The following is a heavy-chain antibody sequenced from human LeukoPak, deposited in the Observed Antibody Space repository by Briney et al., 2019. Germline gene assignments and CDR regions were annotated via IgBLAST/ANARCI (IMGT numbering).Heavy chain of an antibody. CDR2: ISGSGDST. CDR1: GFTFSSYA. Sequence: PGGSLRLSCAASGFTFSSYAMSWVRQAPGKGLEWVSGISGSGDSTYYADSVKGRFTISRDRSKKTLYLQMNSLRAEDTAVYYCAKSDGSTTNFEYWGQGTLVTVSS. CDR3: AKSDGSTTNFEY. V-gene: IGHV3-23*01. J-gene: IGHJ4*02. D-gene: IGHD5-24*01.